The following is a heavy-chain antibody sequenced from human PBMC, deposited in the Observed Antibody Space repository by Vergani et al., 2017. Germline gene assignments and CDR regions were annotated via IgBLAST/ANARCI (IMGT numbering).Heavy chain of an antibody. V-gene: IGHV3-NL1*01. D-gene: IGHD3-10*01. CDR1: GFTFNRYG. CDR2: IYSGDET. J-gene: IGHJ5*02. CDR3: ARGNNYGSGTYVDP. Sequence: QVQLVQSGGGVVQPGGSLRLSCVASGFTFNRYGMQWVRQAPGKGLEWVSHIYSGDETYYADSVKRRVTISRDTSKNTLHLQINDLRVEDTAVYYCARGNNYGSGTYVDPGGQGTLVTVSS.